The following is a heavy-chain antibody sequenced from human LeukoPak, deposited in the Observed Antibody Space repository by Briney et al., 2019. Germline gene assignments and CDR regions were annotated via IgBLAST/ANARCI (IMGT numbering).Heavy chain of an antibody. CDR2: INPSGGST. D-gene: IGHD3-22*01. V-gene: IGHV1-46*01. J-gene: IGHJ4*02. CDR1: GYTFTNYY. CDR3: ARVLRYYYDSSGDYYFDY. Sequence: ASVKVSCKASGYTFTNYYIHWVRQAPGQGLECMGIINPSGGSTSYAQKFQGRVTMTRDMSTSTVYMGLSSLRSEDTAVYYCARVLRYYYDSSGDYYFDYWGQGTLVTVSS.